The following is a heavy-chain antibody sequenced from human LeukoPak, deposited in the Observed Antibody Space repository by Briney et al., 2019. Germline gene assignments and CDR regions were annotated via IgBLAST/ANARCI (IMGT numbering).Heavy chain of an antibody. CDR3: AREPMVRGLYYYMDV. V-gene: IGHV4-38-2*02. J-gene: IGHJ6*03. CDR1: GFSLTIGYF. CDR2: IFHSGST. D-gene: IGHD3-10*01. Sequence: SETLSLTCNVSGFSLTIGYFWGWIRQPPGKGLEWIGSIFHSGSTYFNPSLKSRVTMSVDTSKNQFSLQLPSVTAADTAVYYCAREPMVRGLYYYMDVWGKGTTVTVSS.